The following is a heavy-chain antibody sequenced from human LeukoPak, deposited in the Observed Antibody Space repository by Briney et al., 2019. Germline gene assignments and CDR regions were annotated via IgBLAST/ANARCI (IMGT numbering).Heavy chain of an antibody. J-gene: IGHJ4*02. CDR3: AKFSPMPASHYFDF. CDR1: GFTVSDYY. V-gene: IGHV3-11*03. Sequence: GGSLRLSCAASGFTVSDYYMSWIRQAPGKGLEWVSYISPSSSYTDYADSVKGRFTISRDNAKNSLYLQMNSLRAEDTAVYSCAKFSPMPASHYFDFWGQGTLVTVSS. CDR2: ISPSSSYT. D-gene: IGHD2-2*01.